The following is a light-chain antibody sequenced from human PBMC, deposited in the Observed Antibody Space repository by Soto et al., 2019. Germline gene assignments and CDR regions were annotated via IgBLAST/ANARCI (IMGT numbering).Light chain of an antibody. V-gene: IGKV3-15*01. J-gene: IGKJ1*01. CDR3: QQYNNWPGT. CDR1: QSVSSN. CDR2: GAS. Sequence: EIVLTPSPATMSVXPGERATLSCRASQSVSSNLAWYQQKPGQAPRLLIYGASTRATGIPARFSGSGSGTEFTLTISSLQSEDFAVYYCQQYNNWPGTFGQGTKV.